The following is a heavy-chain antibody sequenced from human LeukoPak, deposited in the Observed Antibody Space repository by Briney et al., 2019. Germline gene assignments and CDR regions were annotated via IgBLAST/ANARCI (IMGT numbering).Heavy chain of an antibody. CDR1: GGTFSSYA. D-gene: IGHD5-18*01. Sequence: SVKVSCKASGGTFSSYAISWVRQPPGQGREWMGGIIHIFGTENYAQKFQGRVTITADESTSTAYMELSSLRSEDTAVYYCASSTSGGYSYGGIDYWGQGTLVTVSS. CDR3: ASSTSGGYSYGGIDY. J-gene: IGHJ4*02. V-gene: IGHV1-69*13. CDR2: IIHIFGTE.